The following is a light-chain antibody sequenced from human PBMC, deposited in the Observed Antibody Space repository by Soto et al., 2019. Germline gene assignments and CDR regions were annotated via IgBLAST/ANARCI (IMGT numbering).Light chain of an antibody. V-gene: IGKV3-15*01. CDR2: GAS. J-gene: IGKJ1*01. CDR1: QSVSSN. Sequence: EIVMTQSPATLSVSPGERATLSCRASQSVSSNLAWYQQKPGQAPRLLIYGASTRATGIPARFSGSGSGTEFTLTISSLQSEDFAVYYSQQYNNWPRTFGQGTKVVIK. CDR3: QQYNNWPRT.